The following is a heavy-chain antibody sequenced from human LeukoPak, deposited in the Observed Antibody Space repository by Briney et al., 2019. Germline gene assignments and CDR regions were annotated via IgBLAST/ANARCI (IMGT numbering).Heavy chain of an antibody. V-gene: IGHV1-8*01. J-gene: IGHJ4*02. CDR3: AGGGGGDLVPATLDYGDYVLGR. Sequence: ASVKVSCKTSGYTFTNYDINWVRQATGQGLEWLGFMNPNSGNTGYAQKFQGRVTMTRNTSISTAYMELSSLRSEDTAVYYCAGGGGGDLVPATLDYGDYVLGRWGQGTLVTVSS. D-gene: IGHD4-17*01. CDR2: MNPNSGNT. CDR1: GYTFTNYD.